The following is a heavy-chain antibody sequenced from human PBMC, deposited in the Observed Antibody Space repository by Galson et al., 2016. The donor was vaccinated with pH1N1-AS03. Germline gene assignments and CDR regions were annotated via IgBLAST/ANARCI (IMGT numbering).Heavy chain of an antibody. Sequence: SETLSLTCAVSGGSIRSYYWNWIRQSPGKEMEWIGYIYNGGSTNYNPSLNNRVTISLDKSKNQIFLGLSSVTTSDTAVYYCARGNYGDYGGADWGQGTLVIVSS. D-gene: IGHD4-17*01. J-gene: IGHJ1*01. CDR1: GGSIRSYY. V-gene: IGHV4-59*01. CDR2: IYNGGST. CDR3: ARGNYGDYGGAD.